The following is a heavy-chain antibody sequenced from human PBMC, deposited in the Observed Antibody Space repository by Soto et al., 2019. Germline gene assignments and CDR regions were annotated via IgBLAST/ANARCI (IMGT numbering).Heavy chain of an antibody. D-gene: IGHD4-17*01. CDR3: ARSPAYGDYANLDT. CDR1: GASVSSGSYY. J-gene: IGHJ5*02. Sequence: SETLSLTCSVSGASVSSGSYYWNWIRQPAGKGLEWIGRIHSTRSPNYNPSLKSRVTMSVDTSKNQFSLKLNLTSVTAADTAVYYCARSPAYGDYANLDTWGQGTLVTVSS. CDR2: IHSTRSP. V-gene: IGHV4-61*02.